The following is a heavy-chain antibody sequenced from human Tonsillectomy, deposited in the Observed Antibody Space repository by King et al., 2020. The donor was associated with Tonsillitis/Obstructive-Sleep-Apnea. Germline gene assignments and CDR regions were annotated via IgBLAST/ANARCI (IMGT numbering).Heavy chain of an antibody. CDR3: ARHVGSSSEYNYFDY. V-gene: IGHV4-39*01. CDR2: IYYSGNT. D-gene: IGHD6-6*01. CDR1: GGSISSTSYY. Sequence: QLQESGPGLVKPSETLSLTCTVSGGSISSTSYYWGWIRQPPGKGLEYIGTIYYSGNTYHNPSLQSRVTISVDTSKNQFSLKLSSVTAADTAVYYCARHVGSSSEYNYFDYWGQGTLVTVSS. J-gene: IGHJ4*02.